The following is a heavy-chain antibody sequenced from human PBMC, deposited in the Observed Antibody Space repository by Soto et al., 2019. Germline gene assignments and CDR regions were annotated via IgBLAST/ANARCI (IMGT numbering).Heavy chain of an antibody. CDR1: GYTFTSYS. Sequence: ASVNVSCKASGYTFTSYSMHWVRQSPGQSLEWMGWINAGNGNTKYSQKFQGRVTITRDTSASTAYMELSSLRSEDTAVYYCARGYTFPFDPWGQGTLVTVSS. D-gene: IGHD1-26*01. CDR2: INAGNGNT. CDR3: ARGYTFPFDP. J-gene: IGHJ5*02. V-gene: IGHV1-3*01.